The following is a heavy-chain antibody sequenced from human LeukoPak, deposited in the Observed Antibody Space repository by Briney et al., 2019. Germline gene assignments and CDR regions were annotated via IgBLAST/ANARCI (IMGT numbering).Heavy chain of an antibody. V-gene: IGHV3-33*06. CDR3: AKGPGTSSAFDI. Sequence: PGGSLRLSCAASGFTFSSNGMHWVRQAPGKALEWVAVIWYDGSNKFYADSVKGRFNISRDNSRNTLYLQMYSLRADDTAVYYCAKGPGTSSAFDIWGQGTMVTVSS. J-gene: IGHJ3*02. D-gene: IGHD2-2*01. CDR1: GFTFSSNG. CDR2: IWYDGSNK.